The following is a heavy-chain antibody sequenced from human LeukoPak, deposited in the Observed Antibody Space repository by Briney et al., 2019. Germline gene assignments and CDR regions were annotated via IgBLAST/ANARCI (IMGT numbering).Heavy chain of an antibody. D-gene: IGHD2-2*02. J-gene: IGHJ6*03. CDR2: ISGSGGST. Sequence: GESLRLSCAASGFTFSSYAMNWVRQAPGKGLEWVSAISGSGGSTYYADSVKGRFTISRDNSKNTLYLQMNSLRAEDTAVYYCATGHCSSTSCYRGYYYYMDVWGKGTTVTVSS. CDR1: GFTFSSYA. CDR3: ATGHCSSTSCYRGYYYYMDV. V-gene: IGHV3-23*01.